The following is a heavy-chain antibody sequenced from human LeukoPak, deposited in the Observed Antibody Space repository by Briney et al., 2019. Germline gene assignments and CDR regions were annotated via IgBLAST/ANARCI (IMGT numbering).Heavy chain of an antibody. CDR2: IKQDGSEK. CDR3: ARRYFDWFLGAGGSPDI. CDR1: GFTFRSYW. J-gene: IGHJ3*02. V-gene: IGHV3-7*01. D-gene: IGHD3-9*01. Sequence: GGSLRLSCAGSGFTFRSYWMHWVRQAPGKGLEWVANIKQDGSEKYYEDSVKGRFTISRDSANDLVYLQMNSLRAEDTAVYYCARRYFDWFLGAGGSPDIWGQGTMVTVSS.